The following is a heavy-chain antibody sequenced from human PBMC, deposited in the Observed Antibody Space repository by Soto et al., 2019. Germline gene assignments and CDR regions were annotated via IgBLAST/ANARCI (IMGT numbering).Heavy chain of an antibody. CDR3: AKDRPDYICGSYRKPQDV. Sequence: GGSLRLSCAASGVTFSSYAMSWVRQAPGKGLEWVSAISGSGGSTYYADSVKGRFTIPRDNSKNTLYLQMNSLRAEDTAVYYCAKDRPDYICGSYRKPQDVWGKGTTDIVSS. J-gene: IGHJ6*04. CDR2: ISGSGGST. D-gene: IGHD3-16*01. V-gene: IGHV3-23*01. CDR1: GVTFSSYA.